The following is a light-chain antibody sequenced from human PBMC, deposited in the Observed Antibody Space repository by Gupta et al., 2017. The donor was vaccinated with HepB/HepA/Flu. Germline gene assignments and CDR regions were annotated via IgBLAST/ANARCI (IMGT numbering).Light chain of an antibody. Sequence: DIQMTQSPSTLSASVGDRVTITCRASQSISSWLAWYQQKPGKAPKLLIYKASSLESGVPSRCSGSGSGTECTLTISSLQPDDFATYYCQQYNSDSRTFGEGTKLEIK. CDR2: KAS. J-gene: IGKJ2*01. CDR3: QQYNSDSRT. V-gene: IGKV1-5*03. CDR1: QSISSW.